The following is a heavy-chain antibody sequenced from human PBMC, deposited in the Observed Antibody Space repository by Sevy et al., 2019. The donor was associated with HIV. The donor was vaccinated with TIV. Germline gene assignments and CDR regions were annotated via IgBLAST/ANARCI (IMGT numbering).Heavy chain of an antibody. Sequence: ASVKVSCKASGGILKTYGFSWVRQAPGQGPEWVGGIIPILGTTNYAQKFQDRVTISADEYTKTVHMELRNLRSEDTGVYYCARGGGNGWYYFDYWGQETLVIVSS. D-gene: IGHD6-19*01. CDR1: GGILKTYG. CDR3: ARGGGNGWYYFDY. CDR2: IIPILGTT. V-gene: IGHV1-69*13. J-gene: IGHJ4*02.